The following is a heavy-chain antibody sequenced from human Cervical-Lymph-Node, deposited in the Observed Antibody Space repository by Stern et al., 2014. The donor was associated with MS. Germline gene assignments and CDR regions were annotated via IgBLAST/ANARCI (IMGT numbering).Heavy chain of an antibody. Sequence: QVQLVQSGAEVKKPGSPVRVSCKASGGTFTTYAISWVRQAPGQGLEWMGGITPMSGTGKYAQKCQGRVTIPADASTATAYMELSSLKFDDTAVYYCARDRSGIGYYDYWGQGTLVAVSS. CDR2: ITPMSGTG. CDR1: GGTFTTYA. D-gene: IGHD3-22*01. V-gene: IGHV1-69*01. CDR3: ARDRSGIGYYDY. J-gene: IGHJ4*02.